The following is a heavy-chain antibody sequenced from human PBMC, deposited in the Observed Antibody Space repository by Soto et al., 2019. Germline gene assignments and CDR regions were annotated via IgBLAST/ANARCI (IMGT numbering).Heavy chain of an antibody. J-gene: IGHJ4*02. CDR1: GGSMSNFY. CDR2: IHNSGNT. CDR3: ARQTRYSDSSGYYGN. V-gene: IGHV4-59*01. Sequence: SETLSLTCTVSGGSMSNFYWSWIRHFPGRGLEWIGYIHNSGNTNYNPSLRSRVTMSLDTYKNQVSLKLSSVTAADTAVYYCARQTRYSDSSGYYGNWGQGTLVTVS. D-gene: IGHD3-22*01.